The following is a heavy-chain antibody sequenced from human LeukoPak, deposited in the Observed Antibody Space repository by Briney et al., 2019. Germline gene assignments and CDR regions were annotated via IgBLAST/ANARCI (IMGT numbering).Heavy chain of an antibody. D-gene: IGHD2-15*01. CDR3: AKGGPYCSGGSCLSYFDS. Sequence: GGSLRLSCAASGFTFSSYWMHWVRQAPGKGLDGVAVISYDGSNKYYADSVKGRFTISRDNSRNTLYLQVNSLRAEDTAVYYCAKGGPYCSGGSCLSYFDSWGQGTLVTVSS. J-gene: IGHJ4*02. CDR1: GFTFSSYW. CDR2: ISYDGSNK. V-gene: IGHV3-30*18.